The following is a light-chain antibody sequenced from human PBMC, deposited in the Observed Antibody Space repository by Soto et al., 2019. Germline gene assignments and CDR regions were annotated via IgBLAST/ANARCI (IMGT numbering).Light chain of an antibody. V-gene: IGLV1-44*01. CDR1: ISNIGSNT. Sequence: QSVLTQPPSASGTPGQTVTVSCSGTISNIGSNTVNWYQQLPGTAPKLLIHRHNQRPSGVPDRFSGSRSGTSASLDISGLQSEDEADYYCAAWDDRLNGYVFGPGTKLTVL. J-gene: IGLJ1*01. CDR3: AAWDDRLNGYV. CDR2: RHN.